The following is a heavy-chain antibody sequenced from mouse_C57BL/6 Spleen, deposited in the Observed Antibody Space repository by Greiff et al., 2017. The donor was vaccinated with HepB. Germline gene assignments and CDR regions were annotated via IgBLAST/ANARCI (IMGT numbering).Heavy chain of an antibody. CDR1: GYTFTDYE. D-gene: IGHD1-1*02. CDR3: NYGHLGAMDY. J-gene: IGHJ4*01. V-gene: IGHV1-15*01. CDR2: IDPETGGT. Sequence: VQLQQSGAELVRPGASVTLSCKASGYTFTDYEMHWVKQTPVHGLEWIGAIDPETGGTTYNQKFKGKAILTADKSSSTAYMDLRSLTSEDSAVYYDNYGHLGAMDYWGQGTSVTVSS.